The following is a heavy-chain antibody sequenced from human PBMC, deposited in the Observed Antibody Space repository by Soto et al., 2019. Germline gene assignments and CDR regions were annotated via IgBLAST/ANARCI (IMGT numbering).Heavy chain of an antibody. D-gene: IGHD4-17*01. V-gene: IGHV3-20*04. J-gene: IGHJ5*01. Sequence: EVQLVASGGGVVRPGGSLRLACVVSGFSLEEYGMSWVRQSPGKGPEWVSDMHRNGNSTGYADAVKGRFTSSSDDAKNSLYLQMSSLRAEDTAFYYCARDHRWGYEYGDYGDSWGHGTLVTVSS. CDR1: GFSLEEYG. CDR3: ARDHRWGYEYGDYGDS. CDR2: MHRNGNST.